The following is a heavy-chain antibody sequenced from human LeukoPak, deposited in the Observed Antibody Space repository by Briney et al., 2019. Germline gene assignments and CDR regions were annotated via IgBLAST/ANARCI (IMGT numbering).Heavy chain of an antibody. V-gene: IGHV1-3*01. Sequence: GASVKVSCKASGYTFTSYAMHWVRQAPGQRLEWMGWINAGNGNTKYSQKFQGRVTITRDTSASTAYMELSNLRSEDTAVYYCARGLNYYDSSGLDPWGQGTLVTVSS. CDR3: ARGLNYYDSSGLDP. CDR2: INAGNGNT. CDR1: GYTFTSYA. J-gene: IGHJ5*02. D-gene: IGHD3-22*01.